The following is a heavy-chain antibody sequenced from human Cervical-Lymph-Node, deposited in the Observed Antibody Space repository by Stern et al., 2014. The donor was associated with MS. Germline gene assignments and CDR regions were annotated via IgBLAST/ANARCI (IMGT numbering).Heavy chain of an antibody. CDR3: ARGAYTYGFDGFSGAFDL. CDR2: VSYDGLNE. V-gene: IGHV3-30*04. D-gene: IGHD5-18*01. J-gene: IGHJ3*01. CDR1: GFTFTSYA. Sequence: VQLEESGGGVVQPGKSLRLSCGTSGFTFTSYAMHWVRQSPGTGLDWVAGVSYDGLNEYYADSVKGRFTISRDNSKKTVSLQMNSLRPEDTALYYCARGAYTYGFDGFSGAFDLWGQGTMVTVSS.